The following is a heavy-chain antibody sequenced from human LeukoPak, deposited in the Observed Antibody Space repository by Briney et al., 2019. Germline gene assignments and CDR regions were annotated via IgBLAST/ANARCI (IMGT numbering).Heavy chain of an antibody. Sequence: ASVKVSCKASGYTFTGYYMHWVRQAPGQGLEWMGRINPNSGGTNYAQKFQGRVTMTRDTSISTAYMGLGRLRSDDTAVYYCARDDGSSDNWFDPWGQGTLVTVSS. J-gene: IGHJ5*02. CDR2: INPNSGGT. V-gene: IGHV1-2*06. CDR1: GYTFTGYY. CDR3: ARDDGSSDNWFDP. D-gene: IGHD6-6*01.